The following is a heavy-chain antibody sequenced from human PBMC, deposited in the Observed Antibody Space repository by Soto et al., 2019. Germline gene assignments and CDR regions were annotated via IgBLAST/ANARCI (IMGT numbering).Heavy chain of an antibody. J-gene: IGHJ4*02. CDR3: ARETIVGASDY. D-gene: IGHD1-26*01. Sequence: EVQLVESGGGLVQPGGSLRLSCAASGFTFSNFWMSWVRQAPGKGLEWVANIKQDGSEKKYVDSVKGRFTISRDNAKNSLFLQMYSLRAEDTAVYYCARETIVGASDYWGQGTLVTVSS. CDR1: GFTFSNFW. CDR2: IKQDGSEK. V-gene: IGHV3-7*03.